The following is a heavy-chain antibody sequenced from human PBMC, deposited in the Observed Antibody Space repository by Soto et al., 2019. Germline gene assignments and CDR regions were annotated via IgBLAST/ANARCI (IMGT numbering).Heavy chain of an antibody. V-gene: IGHV2-5*02. D-gene: IGHD4-17*01. J-gene: IGHJ4*02. Sequence: QITLKESGPTLVKPTQTLTLTCTFSGFSLSTSGVGVGWIRQPPGKALEWLALIYWDDDKRYSPSLKSSLTITKDTSKNKVVLTMTNMDPVDTATYYCAHSLAASNYGDDEPISSFDYWGQGTLVTVSA. CDR3: AHSLAASNYGDDEPISSFDY. CDR1: GFSLSTSGVG. CDR2: IYWDDDK.